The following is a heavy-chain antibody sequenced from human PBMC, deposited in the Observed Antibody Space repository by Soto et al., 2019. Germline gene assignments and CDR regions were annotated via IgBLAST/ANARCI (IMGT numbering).Heavy chain of an antibody. CDR3: ARRGWQSYGLDV. CDR1: GASVSSVCYY. V-gene: IGHV4-61*01. Sequence: QVQLQESGPGLVKPSETLSLTCTVSGASVSSVCYYWNWIRQPPGKGLEWIGSFSYSGTNKSNPSLMSRVTKSADMSENHFSLTLSSVTAADTAMDYCARRGWQSYGLDVWGQGPTVTVSS. CDR2: FSYSGTN. J-gene: IGHJ6*02.